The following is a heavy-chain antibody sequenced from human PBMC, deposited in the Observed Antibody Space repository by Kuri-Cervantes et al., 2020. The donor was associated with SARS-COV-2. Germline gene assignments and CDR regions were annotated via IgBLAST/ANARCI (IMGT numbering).Heavy chain of an antibody. D-gene: IGHD1-1*01. CDR3: ASPHGRSRWNDAFDI. Sequence: ASVKVSCKASGYTFTSYGISWVRQAPGQGLEWMGWISAYNGNTNYAQKLQGRVTMTTDTSTSTAYMELRSLRSDDTAVYYCASPHGRSRWNDAFDIWGQGTMVTVSS. J-gene: IGHJ3*02. CDR1: GYTFTSYG. CDR2: ISAYNGNT. V-gene: IGHV1-18*01.